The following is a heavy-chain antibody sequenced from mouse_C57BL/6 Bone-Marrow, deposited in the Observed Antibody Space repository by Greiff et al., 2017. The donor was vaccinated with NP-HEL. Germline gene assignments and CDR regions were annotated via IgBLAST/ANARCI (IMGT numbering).Heavy chain of an antibody. J-gene: IGHJ4*01. Sequence: EVQLQESGPGLVKPSQSLSLTCSVTGYSITSGYYWNWIRQFPGNKLEWMGYISYDGSNNYNPSLKNRISITRDTSKNQFFLKLNSVTTEDTATYYCARGGHRFYYGNYYAMDYWGQGTSVTVSS. CDR1: GYSITSGYY. V-gene: IGHV3-6*01. CDR3: ARGGHRFYYGNYYAMDY. CDR2: ISYDGSN. D-gene: IGHD2-1*01.